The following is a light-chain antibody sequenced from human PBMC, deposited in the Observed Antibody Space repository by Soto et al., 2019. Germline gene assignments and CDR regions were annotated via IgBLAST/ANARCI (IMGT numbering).Light chain of an antibody. CDR3: QQSYSTPLT. V-gene: IGKV1-39*01. J-gene: IGKJ4*01. CDR2: AAS. CDR1: QSISSY. Sequence: IQMTQSPSSLSASVGDRVTITCRASQSISSYLNWYQQKPGKAPKLLIYAASSLQSGVPSRFSGSGSGTDFTLTISSLQPEDFATYYCQQSYSTPLTSGGGTKVDI.